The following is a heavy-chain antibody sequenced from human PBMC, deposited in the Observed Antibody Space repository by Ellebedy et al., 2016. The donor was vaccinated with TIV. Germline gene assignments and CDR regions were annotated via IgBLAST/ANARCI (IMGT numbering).Heavy chain of an antibody. CDR2: INSDGSST. J-gene: IGHJ4*02. D-gene: IGHD1-26*01. V-gene: IGHV3-74*01. Sequence: GGSLRLXXAASGFTFSSYWMHWVRQAPGKGLVWVSRINSDGSSTSYADSVKGRFTISRDNAKNTLYLQMNSLRAEDTAVYFCARPHAGSYYWDSWGQGTLVTVSS. CDR1: GFTFSSYW. CDR3: ARPHAGSYYWDS.